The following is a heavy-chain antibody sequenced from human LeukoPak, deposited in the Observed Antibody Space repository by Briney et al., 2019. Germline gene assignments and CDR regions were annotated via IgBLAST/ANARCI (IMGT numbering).Heavy chain of an antibody. Sequence: PGGSLRLSCAASGFTFSSYWMTWVRQAPGKGLEWVANIKADGSDQTYVDSVKGRFTISRDNAKNSLFLQMNSLTAEDTAVYFCAEFRDYYESWGQGTLVTVSS. J-gene: IGHJ4*02. V-gene: IGHV3-7*01. CDR3: AEFRDYYES. CDR2: IKADGSDQ. CDR1: GFTFSSYW.